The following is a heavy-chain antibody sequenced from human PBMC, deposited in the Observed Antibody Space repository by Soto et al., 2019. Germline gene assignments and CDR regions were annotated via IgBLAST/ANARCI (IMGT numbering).Heavy chain of an antibody. CDR2: FRTSGDGGTT. D-gene: IGHD3-10*01. J-gene: IGHJ4*02. CDR3: AKKVNSSPGSQYFDY. Sequence: PCGCMGISCAACGLSFNSYSMSWFRKAPGKGLEWVSGFRTSGDGGTTYYAGSVKGRFTISRDNSKNMLFLQMNSLRAEDTAIYYCAKKVNSSPGSQYFDYWGQRTLVTVSS. CDR1: GLSFNSYS. V-gene: IGHV3-23*01.